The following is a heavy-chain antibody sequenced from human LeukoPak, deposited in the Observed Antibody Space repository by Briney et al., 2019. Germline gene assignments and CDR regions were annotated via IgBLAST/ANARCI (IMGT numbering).Heavy chain of an antibody. V-gene: IGHV1-2*02. Sequence: ASVKVSCKTSGYTFTGYYIHWVRQAPGQGLEWMGWINPNSGGTNYAQKFQARVTMTRDTSISTAYMQLSRLRYDDTAVYYCARGKDIVQLDYWGPGTLVTVSS. D-gene: IGHD5-12*01. J-gene: IGHJ4*02. CDR2: INPNSGGT. CDR1: GYTFTGYY. CDR3: ARGKDIVQLDY.